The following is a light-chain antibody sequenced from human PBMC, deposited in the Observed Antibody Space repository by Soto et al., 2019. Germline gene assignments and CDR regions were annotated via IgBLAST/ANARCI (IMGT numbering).Light chain of an antibody. V-gene: IGKV2-40*01. Sequence: DIVMTQTPLSLPVAPGEPASISCRSSQSLLDSDDGNTYLDWYLQKPGQSPQLLIYTLSYLASGVPDRFSGSGSRTDFTLKISRLEAEDVGVYYCQQRKDFPWTFGEGTRVELK. CDR1: QSLLDSDDGNTY. CDR2: TLS. CDR3: QQRKDFPWT. J-gene: IGKJ1*01.